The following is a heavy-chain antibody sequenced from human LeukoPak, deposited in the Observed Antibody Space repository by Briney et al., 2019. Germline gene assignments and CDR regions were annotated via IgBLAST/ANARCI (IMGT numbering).Heavy chain of an antibody. CDR2: IIPIFGTA. V-gene: IGHV1-69*13. CDR1: GYTFTGYY. J-gene: IGHJ4*02. Sequence: ASVKVSCKASGYTFTGYYMHWVRQAPGQGLEWMGGIIPIFGTANYAQKFQGRVTITAGESTSTAYMELSSLRSEDTAVYYCARGDYVWGSYRPSYFDYWGQGTLVTVSS. CDR3: ARGDYVWGSYRPSYFDY. D-gene: IGHD3-16*02.